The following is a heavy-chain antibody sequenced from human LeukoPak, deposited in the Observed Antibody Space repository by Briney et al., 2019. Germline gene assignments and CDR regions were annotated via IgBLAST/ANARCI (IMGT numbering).Heavy chain of an antibody. CDR2: ISGSGGST. J-gene: IGHJ6*03. CDR3: ARGAGTTVYYMDV. Sequence: PGGSLRLSCAASGFTFSSYAMSWVRQAPGKGLEWVSAISGSGGSTYYADPVKGQFTISRDNSNNTLYLQMNSLRPEDTAVYYCARGAGTTVYYMDVWGKGTTVTVSS. V-gene: IGHV3-23*01. D-gene: IGHD1-7*01. CDR1: GFTFSSYA.